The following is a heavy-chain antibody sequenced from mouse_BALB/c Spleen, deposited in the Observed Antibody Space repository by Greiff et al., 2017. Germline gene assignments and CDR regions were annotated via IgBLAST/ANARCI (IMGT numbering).Heavy chain of an antibody. CDR2: IWSGGST. D-gene: IGHD2-4*01. Sequence: QVQLKQSGPGLVQPSQSLSITCTVSGFSLTSYGVHWVRQSPGKGLEWLGVIWSGGSTDYNAAFISRLSISKDNSKSQVFFKMNSLQANDTAIYYCARALYYDYDRPFAYWGQGTLVTVSA. J-gene: IGHJ3*01. V-gene: IGHV2-2*02. CDR1: GFSLTSYG. CDR3: ARALYYDYDRPFAY.